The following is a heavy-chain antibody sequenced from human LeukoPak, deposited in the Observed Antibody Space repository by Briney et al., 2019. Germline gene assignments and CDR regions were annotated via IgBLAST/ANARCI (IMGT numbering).Heavy chain of an antibody. CDR3: ARREPQGCSGTSCFAGPVGH. CDR1: GFTFSSYA. D-gene: IGHD2-2*01. V-gene: IGHV3-30-3*01. CDR2: ISYDGSNK. J-gene: IGHJ4*02. Sequence: GGSLRLSCAASGFTFSSYAMHWVRQAPGKGLEWVAVISYDGSNKYYADSVKGRFTISRDNSKNTLYLQMNSLRAEDTAVYYCARREPQGCSGTSCFAGPVGHWGQGTLVTVSS.